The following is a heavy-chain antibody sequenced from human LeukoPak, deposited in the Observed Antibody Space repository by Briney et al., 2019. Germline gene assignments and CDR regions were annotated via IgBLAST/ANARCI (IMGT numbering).Heavy chain of an antibody. CDR2: ISISGNTI. CDR1: GFTFSTYE. Sequence: PGGSLRLSCAASGFTFSTYEMNWVRQAPGKGLEWVSYISISGNTIDNADSVKGRFTMSRDIAKNSLYLQMNSLGPEDTAVYYCARESTWDAFDVWGQGTMVTVDS. J-gene: IGHJ3*01. V-gene: IGHV3-48*03. CDR3: ARESTWDAFDV.